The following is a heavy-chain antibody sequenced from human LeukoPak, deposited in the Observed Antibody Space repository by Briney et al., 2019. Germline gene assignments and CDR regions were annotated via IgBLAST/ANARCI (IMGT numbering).Heavy chain of an antibody. V-gene: IGHV1-69*13. CDR3: ARDGASGWYYFDY. CDR1: GGTFSSYA. D-gene: IGHD6-19*01. Sequence: APVKVSCKASGGTFSSYAISWVRQAPGQGLEWMGGIIPIFGTANYAQKFQGRVTITAAESTSTAYMELSSLRSEDTAVYYCARDGASGWYYFDYWVQGTLVTVSS. CDR2: IIPIFGTA. J-gene: IGHJ4*02.